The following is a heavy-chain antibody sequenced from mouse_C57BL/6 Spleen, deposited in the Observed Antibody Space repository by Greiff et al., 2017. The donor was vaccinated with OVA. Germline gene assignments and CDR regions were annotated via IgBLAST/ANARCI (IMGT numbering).Heavy chain of an antibody. CDR1: GYTFTSYW. Sequence: QVQLQQPGAELVKPGASVKLSCKASGYTFTSYWMHWVKQRPGQGLEWIGMIHPNSGSTNYNEKFKSKATLTVDKSSSTAYMQRSSLTSEDSAVYYCARSMKTVYYFDDWGKGTTLTVSS. CDR3: ARSMKTVYYFDD. V-gene: IGHV1-64*01. J-gene: IGHJ2*01. CDR2: IHPNSGST. D-gene: IGHD4-1*01.